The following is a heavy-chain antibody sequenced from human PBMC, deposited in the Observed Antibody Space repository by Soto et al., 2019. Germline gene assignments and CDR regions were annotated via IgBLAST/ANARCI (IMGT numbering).Heavy chain of an antibody. CDR2: IRQDGGEK. CDR1: GFSLRDYC. D-gene: IGHD3-22*01. J-gene: IGHJ3*01. V-gene: IGHV3-7*01. CDR3: RITTTAFGV. Sequence: ELQLVESGGGLVQPGESLRLSCAASGFSLRDYCMNWVRQAPGKGLEWVANIRQDGGEKNYVDSVKGRFTISRDNAKNSLFLQMNSLRVEETAVYYCRITTTAFGVWGQGTRVIVSS.